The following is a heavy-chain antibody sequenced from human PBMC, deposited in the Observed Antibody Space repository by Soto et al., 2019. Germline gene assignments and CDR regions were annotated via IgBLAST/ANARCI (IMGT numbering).Heavy chain of an antibody. V-gene: IGHV3-30-3*01. CDR1: GFTFSSYA. J-gene: IGHJ2*01. Sequence: QVQLVESGGGVVQPGRSLRLSCAASGFTFSSYAIHWVRQAPGKGLEWVAVISYDGSNKYYADSVKGRFTISRDNSKNTLYLQMNSLRAEDTAVYYCARAPSRGVTTSWYFDLWGRGTLVTVSS. CDR3: ARAPSRGVTTSWYFDL. D-gene: IGHD4-17*01. CDR2: ISYDGSNK.